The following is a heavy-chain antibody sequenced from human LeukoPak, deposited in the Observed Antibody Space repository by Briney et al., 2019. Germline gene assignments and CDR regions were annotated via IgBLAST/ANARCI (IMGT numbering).Heavy chain of an antibody. J-gene: IGHJ6*02. D-gene: IGHD6-19*01. CDR2: INHSGST. V-gene: IGHV4-34*01. CDR3: VRGRSGWYGYYYYGMDV. CDR1: GGSFSGYY. Sequence: PSETLSLTCAVYGGSFSGYYWSWIRQPPGKGLEWIGEINHSGSTNYNPSLKSRVTISVDTSKNQFSLKLSSVTAADTAVYYCVRGRSGWYGYYYYGMDVWGQGTTVTVSS.